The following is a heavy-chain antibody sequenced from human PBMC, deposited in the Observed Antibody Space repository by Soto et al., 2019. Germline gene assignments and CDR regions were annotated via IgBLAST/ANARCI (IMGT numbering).Heavy chain of an antibody. CDR1: GFTFSSYG. CDR3: AKDLGDYFDY. CDR2: ISYDGSNK. Sequence: PGGSLRLSCAASGFTFSSYGMHWVRQAPGKGLEWVAVISYDGSNKYYADSVKGRFTISRDNSKNTLYLQMNSLRAEDTAVYYCAKDLGDYFDYWGQGTLVTVSS. V-gene: IGHV3-30*18. J-gene: IGHJ4*02. D-gene: IGHD4-17*01.